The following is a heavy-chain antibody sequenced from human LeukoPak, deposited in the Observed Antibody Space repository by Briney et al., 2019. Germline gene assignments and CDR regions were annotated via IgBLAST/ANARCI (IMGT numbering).Heavy chain of an antibody. CDR3: AELGITMIGGV. D-gene: IGHD3-10*02. J-gene: IGHJ6*04. CDR2: ISSSSSSYI. Sequence: PGGSLRLSCAASGFTFSSYSMNWVRQAPGKGLEWVSSISSSSSSYIYYADSVKGRFTISRDSAKNSLYLQMNSLRAEDTAVYYCAELGITMIGGVWGKGTTVTISS. V-gene: IGHV3-21*01. CDR1: GFTFSSYS.